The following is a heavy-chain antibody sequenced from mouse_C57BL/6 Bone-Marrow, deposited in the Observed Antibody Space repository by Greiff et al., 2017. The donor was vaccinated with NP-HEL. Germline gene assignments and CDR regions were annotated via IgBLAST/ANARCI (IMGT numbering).Heavy chain of an antibody. D-gene: IGHD4-1*01. CDR1: GYTFTSYG. V-gene: IGHV1-81*01. CDR2: IYPRSGNT. J-gene: IGHJ3*01. CDR3: ARSDWGLLCAY. Sequence: QVQLQQSGAELARPGASVKLSCKASGYTFTSYGISWVKQRTGQGLEWFGEIYPRSGNTYYNEKFKGKATLTADKSSSTAYMELRSLTSEDSAVYFWARSDWGLLCAYWGQGTLVTVSA.